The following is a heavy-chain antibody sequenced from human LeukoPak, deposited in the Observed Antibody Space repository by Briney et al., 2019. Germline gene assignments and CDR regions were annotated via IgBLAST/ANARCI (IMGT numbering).Heavy chain of an antibody. V-gene: IGHV4-34*01. CDR2: INHSGST. CDR3: ATWFGESHDAFDI. CDR1: GGSFSGYY. D-gene: IGHD3-10*01. Sequence: SETLSLTCAVYGGSFSGYYWSWIRQPPGKGLEWIGEINHSGSTNYNPSLKSRVTISVDTSKNQFSLKLSSVTAADTAVYYCATWFGESHDAFDIWGQGTMVTVSS. J-gene: IGHJ3*02.